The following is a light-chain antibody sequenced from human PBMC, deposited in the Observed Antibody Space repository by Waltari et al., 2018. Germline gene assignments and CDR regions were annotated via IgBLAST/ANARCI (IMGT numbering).Light chain of an antibody. CDR1: SLRNYY. J-gene: IGLJ1*01. Sequence: SSELTQDPAVSVALGQTVRITCQGASLRNYYASWYRQKPGQAPEVVIYSDNNRPSGIPDRFSGSSSGETASLTITGAQAEDEADYYCHSRDSSSTHVGIFGTGTQVSVL. CDR3: HSRDSSSTHVGI. V-gene: IGLV3-19*01. CDR2: SDN.